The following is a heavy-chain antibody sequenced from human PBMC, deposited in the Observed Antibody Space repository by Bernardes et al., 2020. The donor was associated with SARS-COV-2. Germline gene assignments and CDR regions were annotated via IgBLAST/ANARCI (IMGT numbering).Heavy chain of an antibody. J-gene: IGHJ5*02. D-gene: IGHD2-2*01. V-gene: IGHV4-34*01. CDR1: GGSFSGYY. Sequence: SETLSLTCAVYGGSFSGYYWSWIRQPPGKGLEWIGEINHSGSTNYNPSLKSRVTISVDTSKNQFSLKLSSVTAADTAVYYCVRARTTRNHNWFDPWGQGTLVTVSS. CDR3: VRARTTRNHNWFDP. CDR2: INHSGST.